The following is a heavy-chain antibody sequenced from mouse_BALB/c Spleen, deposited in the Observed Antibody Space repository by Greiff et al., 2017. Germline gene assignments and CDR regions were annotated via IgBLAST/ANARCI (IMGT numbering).Heavy chain of an antibody. CDR1: GFTFSSYT. CDR3: ARRDIYYDYGGMDY. J-gene: IGHJ4*01. Sequence: EVKLVESGGGLVQPGGSLKLSCAASGFTFSSYTMSWVRQTPEKRLEWVAYISNGGGSTYYPDTVKGRFTISRDNAKNTLYLQMSSLKSEDTAMYYCARRDIYYDYGGMDYWGQGTSVTVSA. V-gene: IGHV5-12-2*01. CDR2: ISNGGGST. D-gene: IGHD2-4*01.